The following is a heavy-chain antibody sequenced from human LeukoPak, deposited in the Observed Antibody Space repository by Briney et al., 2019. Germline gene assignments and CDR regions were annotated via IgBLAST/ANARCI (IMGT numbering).Heavy chain of an antibody. Sequence: GGSLRLSCAASGLTVSSSYMSWVRQAPGKGLEWVSIIYNDGVTYYADSMKGRFTISRDNSKNTLYLQVNSLRAEDTAMYYCARNILFAFDIWGQGTIDPVSS. D-gene: IGHD2/OR15-2a*01. V-gene: IGHV3-53*01. CDR2: IYNDGVT. J-gene: IGHJ3*02. CDR1: GLTVSSSY. CDR3: ARNILFAFDI.